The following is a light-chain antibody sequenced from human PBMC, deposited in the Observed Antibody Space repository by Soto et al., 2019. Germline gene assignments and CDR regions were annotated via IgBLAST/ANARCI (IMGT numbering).Light chain of an antibody. CDR1: SSDVGGYNY. CDR2: DVS. Sequence: QSVLTQPRSVSGSPGQSVTISCTGTSSDVGGYNYVSWYQQHPGKAPKLMIYDVSKGPSGVPNRFSGSKSGNTASLTISGLQTEDEADYHCCSYAGTYTWVFGGGTKLTVL. V-gene: IGLV2-11*01. J-gene: IGLJ3*02. CDR3: CSYAGTYTWV.